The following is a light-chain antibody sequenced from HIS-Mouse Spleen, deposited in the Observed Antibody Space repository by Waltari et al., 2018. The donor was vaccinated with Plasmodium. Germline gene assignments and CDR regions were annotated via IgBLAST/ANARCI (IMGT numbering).Light chain of an antibody. Sequence: QSALTQPASVSGSPGQSITISCTGTSSDVGGYNYVSWYQQHPGKAPKHMIYEFSNRPSGVSNRFSGSKSGNTASLTISGLQAEDEADYYCSSYTSSSTLVFGTGTKVTVL. J-gene: IGLJ1*01. CDR3: SSYTSSSTLV. V-gene: IGLV2-14*01. CDR2: EFS. CDR1: SSDVGGYNY.